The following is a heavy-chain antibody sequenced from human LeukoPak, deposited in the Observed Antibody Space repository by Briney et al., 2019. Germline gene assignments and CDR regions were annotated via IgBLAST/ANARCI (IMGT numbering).Heavy chain of an antibody. CDR2: IIPIFGTA. CDR1: GGTFSSYA. CDR3: ARLASLYDSSGYYWGDY. Sequence: SVKVSCKASGGTFSSYAISWVRQAPGQGLEWMGGIIPIFGTANYAQKFQGRVTITADKSTSTAYMELSSLRSEDTAVYYCARLASLYDSSGYYWGDYWGQGTLVTVSS. V-gene: IGHV1-69*06. D-gene: IGHD3-22*01. J-gene: IGHJ4*02.